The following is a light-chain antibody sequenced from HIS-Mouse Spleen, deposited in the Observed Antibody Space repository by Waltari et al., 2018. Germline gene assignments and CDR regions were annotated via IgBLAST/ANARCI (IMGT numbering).Light chain of an antibody. CDR3: QVWDSSSDHWV. V-gene: IGLV3-21*03. J-gene: IGLJ3*02. Sequence: SYVLTQPPSVSVAPGKTARITCGGNNIGSKSVHWYQQKPGQAPVLVVYDDSDRPSWIPARFSGSNSGNTATLTISRVEAGDEADYYCQVWDSSSDHWVFGGGTKLTVL. CDR1: NIGSKS. CDR2: DDS.